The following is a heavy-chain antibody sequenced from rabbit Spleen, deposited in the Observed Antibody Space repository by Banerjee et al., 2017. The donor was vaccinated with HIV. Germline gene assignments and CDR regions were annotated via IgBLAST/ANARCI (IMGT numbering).Heavy chain of an antibody. V-gene: IGHV1S45*01. CDR1: GIDFNTYT. D-gene: IGHD4-1*01. CDR3: ARDVSDGWGSYL. J-gene: IGHJ4*01. CDR2: IYAGSSGRI. Sequence: QEQLVESRGGLVKPDESLTLTCTASGIDFNTYTMCWVRQAPGKGLEWIGCIYAGSSGRIYYASWAKGRFTISKTSTTVTLQMTSLTAADTATYFCARDVSDGWGSYLWGPGTLVTVS.